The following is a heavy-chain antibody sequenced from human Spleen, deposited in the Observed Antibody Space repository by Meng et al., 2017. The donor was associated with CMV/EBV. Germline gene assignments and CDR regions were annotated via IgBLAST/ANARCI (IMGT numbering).Heavy chain of an antibody. D-gene: IGHD3-3*01. CDR3: ASGYYDFWSGYGGNYYYYGMDV. J-gene: IGHJ6*02. CDR2: IRYDGFNK. CDR1: GFTFSTYG. V-gene: IGHV3-30*02. Sequence: GESLKISCAASGFTFSTYGMHWVRQAPGKGLEWVAFIRYDGFNKYSADSVKGRFTISRDNSKNTLYLQMNSLRAEDTAVYYCASGYYDFWSGYGGNYYYYGMDVWGQGTTVTVSS.